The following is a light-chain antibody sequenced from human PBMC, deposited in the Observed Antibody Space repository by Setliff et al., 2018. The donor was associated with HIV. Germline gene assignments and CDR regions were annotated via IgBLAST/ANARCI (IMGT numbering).Light chain of an antibody. J-gene: IGLJ1*01. CDR3: SSYTRTSPYV. CDR1: SSDVGSYKY. Sequence: QSVLAQPASVSGSPGQSITISCTGTSSDVGSYKYVSWFQQHPGKVPKVMIYDVSNRPSGVSNRFSGSKSGNTASLTISGLQAEDEADYYCSSYTRTSPYVFGTGTKVTVL. V-gene: IGLV2-14*03. CDR2: DVS.